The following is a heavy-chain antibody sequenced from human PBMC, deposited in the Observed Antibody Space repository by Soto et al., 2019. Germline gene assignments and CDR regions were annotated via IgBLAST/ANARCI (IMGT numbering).Heavy chain of an antibody. V-gene: IGHV3-33*01. CDR3: ARDGCRGGSCYSVGY. CDR1: GFTFSSYG. CDR2: IWYDGSNK. D-gene: IGHD2-15*01. J-gene: IGHJ4*02. Sequence: QVQLVESGGGVVQPGRSLRLSCAASGFTFSSYGMHWVRQAPGKGLEWVAVIWYDGSNKYYADSVKGRFTISRDNSKNTLYLQMNSLIAEDTAVYYCARDGCRGGSCYSVGYWGQGTLVTVSS.